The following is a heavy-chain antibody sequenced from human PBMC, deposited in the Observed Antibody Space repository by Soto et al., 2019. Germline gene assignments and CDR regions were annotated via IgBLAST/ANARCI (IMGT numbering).Heavy chain of an antibody. D-gene: IGHD1-26*01. V-gene: IGHV3-23*01. CDR1: GFTFSGYA. CDR3: VKPLVGTTKSFDS. CDR2: ISNSGTST. Sequence: GGSLRLSCAASGFTFSGYAMIWVRQAPGKGLEWVSLISNSGTSTYYGDSVRGRFTISRDNSKRKLSLQMNSLRAEDTAVYYCVKPLVGTTKSFDSWGQGILVTVSS. J-gene: IGHJ4*02.